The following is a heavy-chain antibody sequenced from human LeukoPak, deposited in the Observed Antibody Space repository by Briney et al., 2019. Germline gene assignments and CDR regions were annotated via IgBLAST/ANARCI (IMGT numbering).Heavy chain of an antibody. J-gene: IGHJ4*02. CDR2: INHSGST. CDR3: ARAYRSSWIDY. Sequence: SETLSLTCAVYGGSFSGYYWSWLRQPPGKGLEWIGEINHSGSTNYNPSLKSRVTISVDTSKNQFSLKLSSVTAADTAVYYCARAYRSSWIDYWGQGSLVTVSS. D-gene: IGHD6-13*01. CDR1: GGSFSGYY. V-gene: IGHV4-34*01.